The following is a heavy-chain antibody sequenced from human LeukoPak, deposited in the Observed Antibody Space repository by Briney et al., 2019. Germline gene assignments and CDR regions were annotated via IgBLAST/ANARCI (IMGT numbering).Heavy chain of an antibody. D-gene: IGHD4-23*01. CDR3: ARDRGKDFLDN. CDR2: VRSDGSDT. Sequence: PGGSLRLSCATSGLTFTNHGFHWVRQAAGKGLEWVAFVRSDGSDTCHANSVKGRFSISRDNSKNTVYLQMNSLRADDTALYYCARDRGKDFLDNWGQGTQVTVSS. V-gene: IGHV3-30*02. CDR1: GLTFTNHG. J-gene: IGHJ4*02.